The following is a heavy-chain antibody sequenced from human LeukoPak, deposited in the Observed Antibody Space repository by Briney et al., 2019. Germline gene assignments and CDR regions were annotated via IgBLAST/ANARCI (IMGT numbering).Heavy chain of an antibody. CDR2: IYYSGGT. CDR1: GGSISSYY. Sequence: SETLSLTCTVSGGSISSYYWSWIRQPPGNGLEWIGYIYYSGGTNYNPSLKSRVTISVDTSKNQFSLKLSSVTAADTAVYYCARLGSGTNNWFDPWGQGTLVTVSS. J-gene: IGHJ5*02. CDR3: ARLGSGTNNWFDP. D-gene: IGHD1-26*01. V-gene: IGHV4-59*01.